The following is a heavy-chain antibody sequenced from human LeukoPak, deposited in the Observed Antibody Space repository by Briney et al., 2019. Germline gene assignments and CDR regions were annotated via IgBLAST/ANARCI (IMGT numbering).Heavy chain of an antibody. CDR2: IYSGGST. J-gene: IGHJ4*02. D-gene: IGHD3-22*01. CDR1: GFTVSSNY. CDR3: ARDYYDSSGLSF. Sequence: PGGSLRLSCAASGFTVSSNYMSWVRQAPGKGLEWVSVIYSGGSTYYADSVKGRFTISRDNSKNTLYLQMNSLRAEDTAVYYCARDYYDSSGLSFWGQGTLVTVSS. V-gene: IGHV3-53*01.